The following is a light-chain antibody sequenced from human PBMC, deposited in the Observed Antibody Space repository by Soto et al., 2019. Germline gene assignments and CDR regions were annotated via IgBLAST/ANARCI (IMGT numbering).Light chain of an antibody. Sequence: QSALTQPASVSGSPGQSITISCTGTSSDVGGYNYVSWYQQHPGKAPKLMIYDVSNRPSGVSNRFSGSKSGNTASLTISGLEAEGGGNYYSSSYTSGSVVFGGGPKLPV. CDR3: SSYTSGSVV. CDR1: SSDVGGYNY. J-gene: IGLJ2*01. CDR2: DVS. V-gene: IGLV2-14*01.